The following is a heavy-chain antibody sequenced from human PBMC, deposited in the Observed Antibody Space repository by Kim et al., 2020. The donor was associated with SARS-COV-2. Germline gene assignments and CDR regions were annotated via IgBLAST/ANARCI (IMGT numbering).Heavy chain of an antibody. J-gene: IGHJ4*02. D-gene: IGHD3-10*01. CDR3: ARDGITMVRGVIMAPPYFDY. V-gene: IGHV3-48*03. Sequence: RFTISRDNAKNSLYLQMNSLRAEDTAVYYCARDGITMVRGVIMAPPYFDYWGQGTLVTVSS.